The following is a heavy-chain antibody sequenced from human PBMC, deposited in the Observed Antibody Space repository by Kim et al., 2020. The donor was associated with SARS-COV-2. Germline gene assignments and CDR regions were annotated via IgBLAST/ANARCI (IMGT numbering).Heavy chain of an antibody. CDR3: AKDLKSGGYYYYYGMDV. V-gene: IGHV3-30*02. Sequence: SLKGRLPIPLDNSKNTLYLQLTSLRPEDTAVYYCAKDLKSGGYYYYYGMDVWGQGTTVTVSS. D-gene: IGHD1-26*01. J-gene: IGHJ6*02.